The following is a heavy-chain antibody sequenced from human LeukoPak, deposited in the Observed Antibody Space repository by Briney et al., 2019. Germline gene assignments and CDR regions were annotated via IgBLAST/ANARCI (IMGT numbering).Heavy chain of an antibody. CDR3: ARGSNDYYDSSGTDAFDI. J-gene: IGHJ3*02. CDR2: MNPNSGNT. Sequence: ASVKVSCKASGYTFTSYDINWVRHATGPGLEWMGWMNPNSGNTGYAQKFQGRVTITRNTSISTAYMELSSLRSEDTAVYYCARGSNDYYDSSGTDAFDIWGQGTMVTVSS. V-gene: IGHV1-8*03. D-gene: IGHD3-22*01. CDR1: GYTFTSYD.